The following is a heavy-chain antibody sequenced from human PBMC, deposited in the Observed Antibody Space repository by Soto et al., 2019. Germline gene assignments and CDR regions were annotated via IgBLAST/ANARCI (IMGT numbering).Heavy chain of an antibody. CDR1: GFPFSSYG. V-gene: IGHV3-30*18. CDR3: VKALYRGSHHEGAES. CDR2: ISDDGSKV. J-gene: IGHJ5*02. D-gene: IGHD3-16*01. Sequence: QVQLVESGGGVVQRGRSLRLSCAASGFPFSSYGTHWVRQVPGKGLEWAAVISDDGSKVWYADSVKGRFTISRDNYKNTLSLQMHSLTAEDTGVYYSVKALYRGSHHEGAESWGQATLVTVSS.